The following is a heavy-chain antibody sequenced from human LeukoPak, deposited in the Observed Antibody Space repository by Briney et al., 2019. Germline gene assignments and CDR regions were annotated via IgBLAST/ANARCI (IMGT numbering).Heavy chain of an antibody. Sequence: GGSLRLSCAASGFTFSSYAMSWVRQAPGKGLEWVSAISGSGNTTHHSDSVKGRFNISRDNSKSTLFLQMNSLSAEDTAVYYCARGPYCGGTTCYSICAFDIWGQGTLVTVSS. V-gene: IGHV3-23*01. CDR3: ARGPYCGGTTCYSICAFDI. D-gene: IGHD2-2*01. CDR2: ISGSGNTT. J-gene: IGHJ3*02. CDR1: GFTFSSYA.